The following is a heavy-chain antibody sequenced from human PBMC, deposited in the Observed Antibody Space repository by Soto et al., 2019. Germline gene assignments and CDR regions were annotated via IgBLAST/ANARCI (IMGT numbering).Heavy chain of an antibody. D-gene: IGHD3-10*01. CDR3: AGQRSPAGWFDP. CDR2: VTVTGGST. CDR1: AISFNTYG. Sequence: PGGSLRLSCAASAISFNTYGVTWVRQAPGKVLEWVSTVTVTGGSTYYADSVKGRFTISRDRSNYTVSLLLNSLRVEDTAIYYCAGQRSPAGWFDPWGQGTLVTVSS. V-gene: IGHV3-23*01. J-gene: IGHJ5*02.